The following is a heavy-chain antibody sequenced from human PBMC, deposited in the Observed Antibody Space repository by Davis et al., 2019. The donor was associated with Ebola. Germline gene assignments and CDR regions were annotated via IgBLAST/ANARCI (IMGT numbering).Heavy chain of an antibody. D-gene: IGHD6-19*01. Sequence: PSETLSLTCAVYGGSFSGYYWSWIRQPAGKGLEWIGRIYTSGSTNYNPSLKSRVTISVDTSKNQFSLKLSSVTAADTAAYYCANRGWVFDFDYWGQGTLVTVSS. CDR2: IYTSGST. V-gene: IGHV4-59*10. CDR3: ANRGWVFDFDY. CDR1: GGSFSGYY. J-gene: IGHJ4*02.